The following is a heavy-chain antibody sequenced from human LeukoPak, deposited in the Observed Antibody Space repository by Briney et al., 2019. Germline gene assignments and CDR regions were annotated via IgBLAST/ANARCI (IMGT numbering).Heavy chain of an antibody. CDR3: ARDRILGQLVKSPLVY. J-gene: IGHJ4*02. V-gene: IGHV3-21*01. Sequence: GGSLRLSCAASGFTFSSYSMNWVRQAPGKGLEWVSSISSSSSYIYYADSVKGRFTISRDNAKNSLYLQMNSLRAEDTAVYYCARDRILGQLVKSPLVYWGQGTLVTVSS. CDR1: GFTFSSYS. CDR2: ISSSSSYI. D-gene: IGHD6-6*01.